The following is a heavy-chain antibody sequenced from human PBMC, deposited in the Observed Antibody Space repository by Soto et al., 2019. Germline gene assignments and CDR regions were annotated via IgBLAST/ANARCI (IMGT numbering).Heavy chain of an antibody. Sequence: ASLKVSCKASGYTFTSHYMHWVRQAPGEGLEWMGIINPSGSSTTYAQKFQGRVTMTRDTSTSTVYMELSSLRSEDTAVYFCARDLFQYYYMDVWGKGTTVTVSS. V-gene: IGHV1-46*03. CDR1: GYTFTSHY. J-gene: IGHJ6*03. CDR2: INPSGSST. CDR3: ARDLFQYYYMDV.